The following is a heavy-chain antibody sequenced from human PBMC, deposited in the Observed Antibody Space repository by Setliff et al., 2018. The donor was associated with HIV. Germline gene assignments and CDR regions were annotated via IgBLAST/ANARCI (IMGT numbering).Heavy chain of an antibody. CDR2: IYHSGTA. J-gene: IGHJ4*02. CDR1: GFSISSNYY. Sequence: SETLSLTCNVSGFSISSNYYWGWVRQPPGGGLEWIGNIYHSGTAYYNPSLKTRVAISIDTSKNYVSLQLRSLTAADTAIYYCARDPRGLLSPSPMGYFDYWGQGALVTVSS. V-gene: IGHV4-38-2*02. D-gene: IGHD3-10*01. CDR3: ARDPRGLLSPSPMGYFDY.